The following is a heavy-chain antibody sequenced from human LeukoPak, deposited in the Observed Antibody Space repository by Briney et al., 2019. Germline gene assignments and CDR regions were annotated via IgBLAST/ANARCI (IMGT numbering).Heavy chain of an antibody. CDR3: ARLTLPPTFDY. CDR2: ISGSGGST. J-gene: IGHJ4*02. CDR1: GGSISSGGYY. Sequence: LSLTCTVSGGSISSGGYYWSWVRQAPGKGLEWVSAISGSGGSTYYADSVKGRFTISRDNSKNSLYLQMNSLRAEDTAVYYCARLTLPPTFDYWGQGTLVTVSS. V-gene: IGHV3-23*01.